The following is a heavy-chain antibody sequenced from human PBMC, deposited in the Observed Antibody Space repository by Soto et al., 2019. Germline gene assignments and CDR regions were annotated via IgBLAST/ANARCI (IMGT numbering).Heavy chain of an antibody. D-gene: IGHD3-3*01. CDR2: ISYDGSNK. J-gene: IGHJ4*02. V-gene: IGHV3-30*03. CDR3: SVEKVFLPFDY. Sequence: SGGSLRLSCAASGFTFSSYGMNWVRQAPGKGLEWVAVISYDGSNKYYAESVKGRFTISRDNSKNKLYLHMNSLRAEDTAVYYCSVEKVFLPFDYWGQGTLVAVSS. CDR1: GFTFSSYG.